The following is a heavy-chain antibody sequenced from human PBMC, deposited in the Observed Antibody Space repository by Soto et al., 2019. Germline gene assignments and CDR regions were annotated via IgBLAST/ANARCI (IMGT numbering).Heavy chain of an antibody. CDR1: GFTVNSNY. D-gene: IGHD1-26*01. V-gene: IGHV3-53*02. Sequence: EVQVLATGGGLIQPGGSLRRSCAASGFTVNSNYMSWVRQAPGEGLQWVSITNTGGTTYYADSVKGRFTVSRDNSKNTLYLQLNSLRAEATAVYYCAKGDGFILAVWCQGTTVSVSS. CDR2: TNTGGTT. J-gene: IGHJ6*02. CDR3: AKGDGFILAV.